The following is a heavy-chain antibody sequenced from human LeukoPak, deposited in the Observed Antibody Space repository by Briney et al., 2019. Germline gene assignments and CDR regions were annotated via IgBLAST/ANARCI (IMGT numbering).Heavy chain of an antibody. CDR3: ATHTYYYDSSAYSGY. D-gene: IGHD3-22*01. CDR2: TKQDGSEK. Sequence: PGGSLRLSCAASGFTFSDYWMSWVRQAPGKGLEWVANTKQDGSEKYYVDSVKGRFTISRDNTQNSLFLQMNSLRVEDTAVYYCATHTYYYDSSAYSGYWGQGTLVTVSS. J-gene: IGHJ4*02. CDR1: GFTFSDYW. V-gene: IGHV3-7*01.